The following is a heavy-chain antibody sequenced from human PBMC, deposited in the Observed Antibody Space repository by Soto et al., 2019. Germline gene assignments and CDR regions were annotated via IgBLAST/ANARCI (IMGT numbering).Heavy chain of an antibody. Sequence: QVPVVESGGGVVQPGRSLRLSCTASGFSFSDYVMQWVRQPPGKGLEWVAVIWWHGRDIFYEGSVKGRFTISRDNSKNTLYLQMNSLRVEDTAVYYCARDQGGQSGNFIFDNWGQGTLVTVSS. CDR1: GFSFSDYV. D-gene: IGHD1-26*01. CDR3: ARDQGGQSGNFIFDN. CDR2: IWWHGRDI. J-gene: IGHJ4*02. V-gene: IGHV3-33*01.